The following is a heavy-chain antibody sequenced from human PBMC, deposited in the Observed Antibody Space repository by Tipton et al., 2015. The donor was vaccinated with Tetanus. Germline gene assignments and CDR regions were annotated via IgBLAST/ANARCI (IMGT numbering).Heavy chain of an antibody. V-gene: IGHV3-23*04. CDR2: ISGGGHNT. CDR1: GFTFSDYT. J-gene: IGHJ4*02. D-gene: IGHD2-8*01. Sequence: VQLVQSGGGFVKPGGSLRLSCAASGFTFSDYTMAWVRQAPGEGLEWVSTISGGGHNTHYADSVQGRFTISRDNSKNTMYLQMNSLRAEDTAVYYCTKDVGIVLFDYWGQGTLVTVSS. CDR3: TKDVGIVLFDY.